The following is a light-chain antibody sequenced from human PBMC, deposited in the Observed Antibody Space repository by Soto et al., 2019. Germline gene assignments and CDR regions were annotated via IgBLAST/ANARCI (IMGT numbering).Light chain of an antibody. CDR2: DVS. CDR3: SSYASSITLV. Sequence: QSALTQPASVSGSPGQSITISCTGTSSDVGGYDYVSWYQQHPGKAPKLLIFDVSKRPSGVSYRFSGSKSGNTASLTISGRQAEDEADYYCSSYASSITLVFGGGTKLTVL. V-gene: IGLV2-14*01. J-gene: IGLJ2*01. CDR1: SSDVGGYDY.